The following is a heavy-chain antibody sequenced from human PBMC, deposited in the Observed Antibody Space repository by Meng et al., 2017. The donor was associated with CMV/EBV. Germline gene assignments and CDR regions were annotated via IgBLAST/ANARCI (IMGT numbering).Heavy chain of an antibody. D-gene: IGHD2-21*01. CDR1: FTFSSYA. V-gene: IGHV3-30*04. CDR2: ISYDGSNK. J-gene: IGHJ4*02. Sequence: FTFSSYAMHWVRQAPGKGLEWVAVISYDGSNKYYADSVKGRFTISRDNSKNTLYLQMNSLRAEDTAVYYCARDMGPYCGGDCYGPVYWGQGTLVTVSS. CDR3: ARDMGPYCGGDCYGPVY.